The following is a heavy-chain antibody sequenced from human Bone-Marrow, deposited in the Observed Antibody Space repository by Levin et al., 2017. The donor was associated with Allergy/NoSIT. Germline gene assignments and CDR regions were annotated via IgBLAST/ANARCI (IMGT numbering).Heavy chain of an antibody. CDR2: IWHEGDEK. J-gene: IGHJ6*02. V-gene: IGHV3-33*01. D-gene: IGHD3-10*01. CDR3: ARDLRVPNYGLGSLYGMDV. CDR1: GFTLSNYG. Sequence: TGGSLRLSCVASGFTLSNYGMFWVRQAPGKGPEWVAVIWHEGDEKYYGDSAKGRFTISRDNSKNTLYLQMTSLRAEDTAVYYCARDLRVPNYGLGSLYGMDVWGQGTTVTVSS.